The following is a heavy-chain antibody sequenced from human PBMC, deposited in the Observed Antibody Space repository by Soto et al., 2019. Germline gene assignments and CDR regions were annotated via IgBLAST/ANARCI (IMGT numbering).Heavy chain of an antibody. CDR1: GGSISSGGYY. CDR3: ARVPFGSNGVTYFDY. CDR2: IYYSGST. D-gene: IGHD1-26*01. Sequence: QVQLQESGPGLVKPSQTLSLTCTVSGGSISSGGYYWSWIRRHPGTGLEWIGYIYYSGSTYYNPSLKSRVTISVDTSKNHCSLTLTSVTASDTAVYYCARVPFGSNGVTYFDYWGQGTLVTVSS. J-gene: IGHJ4*02. V-gene: IGHV4-31*03.